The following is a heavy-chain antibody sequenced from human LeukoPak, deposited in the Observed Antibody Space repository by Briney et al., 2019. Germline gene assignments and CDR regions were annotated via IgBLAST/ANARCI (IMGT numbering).Heavy chain of an antibody. CDR2: ISSSGSTI. Sequence: GGSLRLSCAASGFTFSDYYMSWIRQAPGKGLEWVSYISSSGSTIYYADSVKGRFTISRDNAKNSLYLQMNSLRAEDTAVYYCARDRRNSLLWFGELSHWGQGTLVTVSS. J-gene: IGHJ4*02. V-gene: IGHV3-11*01. CDR1: GFTFSDYY. CDR3: ARDRRNSLLWFGELSH. D-gene: IGHD3-10*01.